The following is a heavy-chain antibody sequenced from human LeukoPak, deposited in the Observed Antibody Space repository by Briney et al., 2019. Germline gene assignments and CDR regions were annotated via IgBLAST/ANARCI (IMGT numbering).Heavy chain of an antibody. CDR1: APTFTSSG. V-gene: IGHV1-18*01. D-gene: IGHD1-26*01. Sequence: ASVKASCKASAPTFTSSGISWVRQAPGQGLEWMGWISAYNGNTNYAQKLQGRVTMTTDTSTSTAYMELRILRSDDTAVYYCARDRGGSYPDVVDYWGQGTLVTVSS. CDR3: ARDRGGSYPDVVDY. CDR2: ISAYNGNT. J-gene: IGHJ4*02.